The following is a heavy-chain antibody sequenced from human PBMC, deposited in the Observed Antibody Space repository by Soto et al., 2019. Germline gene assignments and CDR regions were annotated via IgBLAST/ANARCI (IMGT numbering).Heavy chain of an antibody. D-gene: IGHD2-2*01. CDR3: ARSQGSSTSLEIYYYYYYGMDV. CDR1: GGTFGSYA. V-gene: IGHV1-69*01. CDR2: IIPIPGTA. Sequence: QVQLVQSGAEVKKPGSSVKVSCKASGGTFGSYAISWVRQAPGQGLEWMGGIIPIPGTANYAQKFQGRVKIAADESTSTAYMELSSLRSEDTAVYYCARSQGSSTSLEIYYYYYYGMDVWSQGTTVTVS. J-gene: IGHJ6*02.